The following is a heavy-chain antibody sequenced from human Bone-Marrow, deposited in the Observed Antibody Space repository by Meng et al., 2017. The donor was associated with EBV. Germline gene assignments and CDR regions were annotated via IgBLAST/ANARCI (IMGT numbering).Heavy chain of an antibody. D-gene: IGHD6-19*01. CDR1: GDSISSFYY. J-gene: IGHJ5*02. Sequence: QLRESCPGQVKPSEPLSLTCTVSGDSISSFYYWGWIRQPPGRGLEWIGSVHYTGSTYYRPSLKSRVTVSVDTSKNQFSLRLTSVTAADTAVYYCARPFPSWQSPRLDPFGAWGQGTLVTVSS. CDR3: ARPFPSWQSPRLDPFGA. CDR2: VHYTGST. V-gene: IGHV4-39*01.